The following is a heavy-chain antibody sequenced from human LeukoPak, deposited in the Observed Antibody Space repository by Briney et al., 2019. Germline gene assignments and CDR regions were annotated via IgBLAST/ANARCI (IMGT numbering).Heavy chain of an antibody. CDR2: IYYSGST. CDR1: GGSISSSSYY. J-gene: IGHJ4*02. Sequence: SETLSLTCTVSGGSISSSSYYWGWIRQPPGKGLEWIGSIYYSGSTYYNPSLKSRVTISVDTSKNQFSLKLSSVTAADTAAYYCARKQYCTNGVCYGYYFDYWGQGTLVTVSS. V-gene: IGHV4-39*01. CDR3: ARKQYCTNGVCYGYYFDY. D-gene: IGHD2-8*01.